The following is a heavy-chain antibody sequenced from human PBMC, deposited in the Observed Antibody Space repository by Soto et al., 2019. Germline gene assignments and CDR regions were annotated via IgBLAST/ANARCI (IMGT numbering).Heavy chain of an antibody. CDR1: GGSISSGDYY. CDR3: ARVVDYYDSSGYYSPYYFDY. V-gene: IGHV4-30-4*01. J-gene: IGHJ4*02. CDR2: IYYSGST. D-gene: IGHD3-22*01. Sequence: QVQLQESGPGLVKPSQTLSLTCTVSGGSISSGDYYWSWIRQPPGKGLEWIGYIYYSGSTYYNPSLKSRVTISVDTSKNQFSLKLSSVTAADTAVYYCARVVDYYDSSGYYSPYYFDYWGQGTLVTVSS.